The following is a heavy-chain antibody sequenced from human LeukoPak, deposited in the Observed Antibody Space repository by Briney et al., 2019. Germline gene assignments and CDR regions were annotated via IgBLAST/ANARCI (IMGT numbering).Heavy chain of an antibody. Sequence: PGGSLRLSCAASGFTFSDSAMTWVRQAPGKGLEWVAYINGGGSPIYYADSVRGRFTISRDNAKNSLYLQMNSLRAEDTAVYYCVRDNPRCCGVIPSNIDDYWGQGTLVTVSS. CDR1: GFTFSDSA. V-gene: IGHV3-48*01. D-gene: IGHD2/OR15-2a*01. J-gene: IGHJ4*02. CDR3: VRDNPRCCGVIPSNIDDY. CDR2: INGGGSPI.